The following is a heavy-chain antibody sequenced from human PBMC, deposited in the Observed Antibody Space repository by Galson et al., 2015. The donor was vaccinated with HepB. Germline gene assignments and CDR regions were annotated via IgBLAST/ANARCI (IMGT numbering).Heavy chain of an antibody. D-gene: IGHD5-18*01. CDR1: GGSISSGDYY. CDR2: IYYSGST. J-gene: IGHJ6*02. CDR3: ARGLLRAVYYYGMDV. V-gene: IGHV4-30-4*01. Sequence: SLTCTVSGGSISSGDYYWSWIRQPPGKGLEWIGYIYYSGSTYYNPSLKSRVTISVDTSKNQFSLKLSSVTAADTAVYYCARGLLRAVYYYGMDVWGQGTTVTVSS.